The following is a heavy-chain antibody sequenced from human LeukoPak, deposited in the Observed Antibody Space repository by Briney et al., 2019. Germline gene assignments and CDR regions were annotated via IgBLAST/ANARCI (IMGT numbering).Heavy chain of an antibody. CDR3: ARGHPVVPAAIPDY. Sequence: ASVKVSCKASGYTFTGYYIHWVRQAPGQGPEWMGWINSNSGGTNYGQKFQGRVTMTRDTSISTAYMELSRLRSDDTAVYYCARGHPVVPAAIPDYWGQGTLVTVSS. V-gene: IGHV1-2*02. J-gene: IGHJ4*02. D-gene: IGHD2-2*02. CDR1: GYTFTGYY. CDR2: INSNSGGT.